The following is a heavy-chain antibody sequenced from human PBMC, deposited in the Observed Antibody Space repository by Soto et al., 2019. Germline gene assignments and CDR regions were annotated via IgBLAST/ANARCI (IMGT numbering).Heavy chain of an antibody. CDR2: ISSSSSYI. J-gene: IGHJ6*02. V-gene: IGHV3-21*01. Sequence: GGSLRPSCAASGFTFSSYSMNWVRQAPGKGLEWVSSISSSSSYIYYADSVKGRFTISRDNAKNSLYLQMNSLRAEDTAVYYCAKCPLLWFGERYYYGMDVWGQGTTVTVSS. D-gene: IGHD3-10*01. CDR3: AKCPLLWFGERYYYGMDV. CDR1: GFTFSSYS.